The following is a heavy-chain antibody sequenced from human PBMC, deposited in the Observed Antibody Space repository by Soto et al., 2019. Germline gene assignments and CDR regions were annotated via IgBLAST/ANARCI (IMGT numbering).Heavy chain of an antibody. CDR3: ARDSGYGDPFDY. CDR1: GGSISSSNW. D-gene: IGHD4-17*01. CDR2: IYHSGST. J-gene: IGHJ4*02. Sequence: SETLSLTCAVSGGSISSSNWWSWVRQPPGKGLEWIGEIYHSGSTKYNPSLNSRVTISVDTSKNQFSLTVTSVTAADTAVYYCARDSGYGDPFDYWGQGTLVTVSS. V-gene: IGHV4-4*02.